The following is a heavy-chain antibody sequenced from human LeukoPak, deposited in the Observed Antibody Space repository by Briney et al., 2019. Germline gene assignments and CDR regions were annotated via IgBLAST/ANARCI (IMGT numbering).Heavy chain of an antibody. D-gene: IGHD3-22*01. CDR1: GFTFDDYG. CDR2: INWNGGST. V-gene: IGHV3-20*04. J-gene: IGHJ4*02. CDR3: ARDYYHDSSGLSAY. Sequence: GGSLRLSCAASGFTFDDYGMSWVRQAPGKGLEWVSGINWNGGSTGYADSVKGRFTISRDNAKNLLYLQMNSLRAEDTAVYYCARDYYHDSSGLSAYWGQGTLVTVSS.